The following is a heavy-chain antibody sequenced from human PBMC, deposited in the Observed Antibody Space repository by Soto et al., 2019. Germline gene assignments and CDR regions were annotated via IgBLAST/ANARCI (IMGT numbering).Heavy chain of an antibody. J-gene: IGHJ6*02. Sequence: SETLSLTCAVSGDSIIGTGWWSWVRQSPGKGLDWIGEVYHSGATNYNPSLKSRVTISVDTSRNQFSLNLGSVTAADTAVYYCVRNGYYSLDVRGQGTTVTVSS. CDR1: GDSIIGTGW. D-gene: IGHD3-22*01. CDR3: VRNGYYSLDV. CDR2: VYHSGAT. V-gene: IGHV4-4*02.